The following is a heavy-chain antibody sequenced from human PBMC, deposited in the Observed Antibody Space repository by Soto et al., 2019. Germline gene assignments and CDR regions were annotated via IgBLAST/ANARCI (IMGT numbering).Heavy chain of an antibody. Sequence: GGSLRLSCAASGFTFSSYAMSWVRQAPGKGLEWVSDISGSGGSTYYADSVKGRFTISRDNSKNTLYLQMNSLRAEDTAVYYCAKANVFQPPYYFDYWGQGTLVTVSP. CDR2: ISGSGGST. CDR3: AKANVFQPPYYFDY. J-gene: IGHJ4*02. D-gene: IGHD2-21*01. CDR1: GFTFSSYA. V-gene: IGHV3-23*01.